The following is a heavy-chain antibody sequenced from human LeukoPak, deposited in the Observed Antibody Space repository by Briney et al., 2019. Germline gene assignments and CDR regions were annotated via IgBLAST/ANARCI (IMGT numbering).Heavy chain of an antibody. V-gene: IGHV4-4*07. Sequence: SETLSLTCTVSGGSISSYYWSWIRQPAGKGLERIGRIYSSGSTNYNPSLKSRVTMTVDTSKNQFSLKLSSVTAADTAMYYCAREKIGEYGDFIWGQGTLVTVSS. CDR3: AREKIGEYGDFI. J-gene: IGHJ4*02. CDR1: GGSISSYY. CDR2: IYSSGST. D-gene: IGHD4-17*01.